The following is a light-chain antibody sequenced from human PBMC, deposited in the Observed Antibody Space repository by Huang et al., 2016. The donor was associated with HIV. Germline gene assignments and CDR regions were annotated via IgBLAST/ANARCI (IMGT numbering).Light chain of an antibody. V-gene: IGKV3-15*01. Sequence: IVMTQSPATLSVSPGESATLSCRASQSVSSNLDWYQQKPGQAPRLLIYGASTRATGIPARFSGSGSGTEFTLTISSLQSEDFAVYYCQQYNNWPGTFGQGTKVEIK. CDR3: QQYNNWPGT. CDR2: GAS. J-gene: IGKJ1*01. CDR1: QSVSSN.